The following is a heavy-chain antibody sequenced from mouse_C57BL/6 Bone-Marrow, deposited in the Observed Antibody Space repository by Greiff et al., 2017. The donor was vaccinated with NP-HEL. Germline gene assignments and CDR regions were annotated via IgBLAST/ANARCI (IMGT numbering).Heavy chain of an antibody. CDR1: GYTFTNYW. CDR3: ARSHYYGSRGYAMDY. D-gene: IGHD1-1*01. CDR2: IYPGGGYT. Sequence: ESGAELVRPGTSVKMSCKASGYTFTNYWIGWAKQRPGHGLEWIGDIYPGGGYTNYNEKFKGKATLTADKSSSTAYMQFTSLTSEHSAIDYCARSHYYGSRGYAMDYWGQGTSVTVSS. J-gene: IGHJ4*01. V-gene: IGHV1-63*01.